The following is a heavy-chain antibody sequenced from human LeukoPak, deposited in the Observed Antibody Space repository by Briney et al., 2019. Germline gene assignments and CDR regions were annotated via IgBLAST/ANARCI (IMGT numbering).Heavy chain of an antibody. Sequence: PSETLSLTCTVPGGSISSYYWSWIRQPAGKGLEWIGRIYTSGSTNYNPSLKSRVTMSVDTSKNQFSLKLSSVTAADTAVYYCARCGSDSTSCYYFDYWGQGTLVTVSS. CDR1: GGSISSYY. CDR3: ARCGSDSTSCYYFDY. D-gene: IGHD2-2*01. V-gene: IGHV4-4*07. CDR2: IYTSGST. J-gene: IGHJ4*02.